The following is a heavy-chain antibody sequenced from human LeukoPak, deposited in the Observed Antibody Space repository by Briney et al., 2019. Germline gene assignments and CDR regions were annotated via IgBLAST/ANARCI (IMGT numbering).Heavy chain of an antibody. Sequence: PGRSLRLSCAASGFTFDDYAMHWVRQAPGKGLEWVSGISWNSGSIGYADSVKGRFTISRDNAKNSLYLQMNSLRAEDTALYYCAKPLDYYGSGRYAFDIWGQGTMVTVSS. V-gene: IGHV3-9*01. J-gene: IGHJ3*02. CDR1: GFTFDDYA. CDR2: ISWNSGSI. D-gene: IGHD3-10*01. CDR3: AKPLDYYGSGRYAFDI.